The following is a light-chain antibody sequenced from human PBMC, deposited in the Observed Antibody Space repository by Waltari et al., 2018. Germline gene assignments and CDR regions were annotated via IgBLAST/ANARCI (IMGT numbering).Light chain of an antibody. CDR3: QTGGHGTWV. Sequence: LVLTQSPPASTSLGAPATLTCTLSSGYSSNPITWPQQKPGKGPRYLMKVNSDGSHRKGDDIPDRFSASNSGTEYYVTISSLQSEDEADYYCQTGGHGTWVFGGGTKLTVL. CDR1: SGYSSNP. V-gene: IGLV4-69*01. J-gene: IGLJ3*02. CDR2: VNSDGSH.